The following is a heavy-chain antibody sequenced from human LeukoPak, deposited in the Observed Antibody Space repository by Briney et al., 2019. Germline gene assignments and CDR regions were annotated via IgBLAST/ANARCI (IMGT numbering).Heavy chain of an antibody. Sequence: SETLSLTCAVYGGSFSDYYWSWIRQPPGKGLEWIGEINHSGSTNYNPSLKSRVTISVDTSKNQFSLKLSSVTAADTAVYYCARGWEDIVVVPAAIRGKAFDYWGQGTLVTVSS. J-gene: IGHJ4*02. CDR3: ARGWEDIVVVPAAIRGKAFDY. CDR2: INHSGST. V-gene: IGHV4-34*01. D-gene: IGHD2-2*02. CDR1: GGSFSDYY.